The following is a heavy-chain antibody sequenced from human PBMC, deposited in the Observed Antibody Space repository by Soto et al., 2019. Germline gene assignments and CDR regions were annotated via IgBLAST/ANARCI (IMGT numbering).Heavy chain of an antibody. D-gene: IGHD3-22*01. V-gene: IGHV3-30*18. CDR3: AKDGYYYDSSGSDKQEYFQH. CDR2: ISYDGSNK. Sequence: GGSLRLSCAASGFTFSSYGMHWVRQAPGKGLEWVAVISYDGSNKYYADSVKGRFTISRDNSKNTLYLQMNSLRAEDTAVYYCAKDGYYYDSSGSDKQEYFQHWGQGTLVTVSS. J-gene: IGHJ1*01. CDR1: GFTFSSYG.